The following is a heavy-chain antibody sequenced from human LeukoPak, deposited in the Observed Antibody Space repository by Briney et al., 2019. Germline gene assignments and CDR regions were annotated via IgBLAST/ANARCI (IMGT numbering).Heavy chain of an antibody. J-gene: IGHJ6*03. CDR3: ARVTYGSGSYLAYYYYMDV. D-gene: IGHD3-10*01. CDR2: IYYSGST. Sequence: PSETLSLTCTVSGGSISSYYWSWIRQPPGKGLEWIGYIYYSGSTNYNPSLKSRVTISVDTSKNQFSLKLSSVTAADTAVYYCARVTYGSGSYLAYYYYMDVWGKGTTVTISS. V-gene: IGHV4-59*01. CDR1: GGSISSYY.